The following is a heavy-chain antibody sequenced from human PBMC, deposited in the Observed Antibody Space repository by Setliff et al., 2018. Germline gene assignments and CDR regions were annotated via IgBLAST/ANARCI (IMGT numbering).Heavy chain of an antibody. D-gene: IGHD3-10*01. Sequence: ETLSLTCRVSGGSISSGNYYWGLIRQPPGKGLEWVATIYYSGSTYSNPSLKSRLIISVDAPDNQFSVKLSSVTAADTAVYYCARHKSNGSGSYPSLYMDVWGKGITVTVSS. CDR1: GGSISSGNYY. J-gene: IGHJ6*03. V-gene: IGHV4-39*01. CDR3: ARHKSNGSGSYPSLYMDV. CDR2: IYYSGST.